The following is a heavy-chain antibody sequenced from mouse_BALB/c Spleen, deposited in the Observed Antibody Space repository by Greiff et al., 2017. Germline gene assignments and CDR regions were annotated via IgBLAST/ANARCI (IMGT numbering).Heavy chain of an antibody. Sequence: DVKVVESGGGLVKPGGSLKLSCAASGFTFSSYAMSWVRQTPEKRLEWVASISSGGSTYYPDSVKGRFTISRDNARNILYLQMSSLRSEDTAMYYYASDLWYSYAMDYWGQGTSVTVSS. J-gene: IGHJ4*01. D-gene: IGHD1-1*02. CDR3: ASDLWYSYAMDY. CDR2: ISSGGST. V-gene: IGHV5-6-5*01. CDR1: GFTFSSYA.